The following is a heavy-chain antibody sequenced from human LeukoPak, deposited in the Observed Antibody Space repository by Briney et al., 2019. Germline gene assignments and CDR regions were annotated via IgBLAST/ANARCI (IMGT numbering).Heavy chain of an antibody. CDR3: ARHSSSWYSFDF. Sequence: SETLSLTCTVSSGSISSSSYYWGWIRQPPGKGLEWIGSIYYSGSTYYNPSLKSRVTISVDTSKNQFSLKLSSVTAADTAVYYCARHSSSWYSFDFWGQGTLVTVSS. D-gene: IGHD6-13*01. V-gene: IGHV4-39*01. J-gene: IGHJ4*02. CDR2: IYYSGST. CDR1: SGSISSSSYY.